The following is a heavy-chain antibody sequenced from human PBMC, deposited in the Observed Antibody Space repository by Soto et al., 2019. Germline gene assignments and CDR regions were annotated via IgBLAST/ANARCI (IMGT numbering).Heavy chain of an antibody. CDR3: ARDGFPVTTLITADGDAFDI. Sequence: EVQLVESGGGLVQPGGSLRLSCAASGFTVSSNYMSWVRQAPGKGLEWVSVIYSGGSTYYADSVKGRFTISRDNSKNTLYLQMNSLRAEDTAVYYCARDGFPVTTLITADGDAFDIWGQGTMLTVSS. CDR2: IYSGGST. V-gene: IGHV3-66*01. CDR1: GFTVSSNY. D-gene: IGHD4-17*01. J-gene: IGHJ3*02.